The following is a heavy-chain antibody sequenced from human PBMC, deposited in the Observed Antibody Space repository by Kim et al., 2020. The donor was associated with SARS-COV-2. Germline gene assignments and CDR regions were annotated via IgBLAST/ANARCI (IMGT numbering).Heavy chain of an antibody. CDR3: AKGEYYYDSSGYEL. D-gene: IGHD3-22*01. Sequence: WGSLRLSCAASGFTFSTYAMSWVRQAPGKGLEWVSAISGSAGSTYYADSVKGRFTVSRDNSKSTLYLQMNSLRAEDTAVYYCAKGEYYYDSSGYELWGQGTLVTVSS. V-gene: IGHV3-23*01. J-gene: IGHJ4*02. CDR1: GFTFSTYA. CDR2: ISGSAGST.